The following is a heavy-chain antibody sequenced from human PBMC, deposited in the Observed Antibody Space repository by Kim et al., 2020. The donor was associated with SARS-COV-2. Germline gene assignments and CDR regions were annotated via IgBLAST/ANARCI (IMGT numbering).Heavy chain of an antibody. Sequence: GGSLRLSCAASGFTFDDYAMHWVRQAPGKGLEWVSGISWNSGSIGYADSVKGRFTISRDNAKNSLYLQMNSLRAEDTALYYCAKGYGSGSYVHEYFQHWGQGTLVTVSS. V-gene: IGHV3-9*01. J-gene: IGHJ1*01. CDR1: GFTFDDYA. CDR2: ISWNSGSI. CDR3: AKGYGSGSYVHEYFQH. D-gene: IGHD3-10*01.